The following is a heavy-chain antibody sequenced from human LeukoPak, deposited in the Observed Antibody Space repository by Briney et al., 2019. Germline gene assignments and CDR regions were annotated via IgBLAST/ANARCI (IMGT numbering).Heavy chain of an antibody. CDR1: EYTFTNYH. CDR2: INPDTGDK. D-gene: IGHD2-21*02. CDR3: ARTTSMTASGYDY. Sequence: GASVKVSCKASEYTFTNYHINWVRQASGQGLEWMTWINPDTGDKGYARKFQDRVTITTDTSISTAYMELSSLSSEDTAVYFCARTTSMTASGYDYWGQGTLVTVSS. V-gene: IGHV1-8*03. J-gene: IGHJ4*02.